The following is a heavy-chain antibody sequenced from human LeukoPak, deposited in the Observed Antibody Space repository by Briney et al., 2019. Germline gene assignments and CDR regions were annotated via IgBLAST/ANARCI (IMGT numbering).Heavy chain of an antibody. J-gene: IGHJ3*02. CDR3: ATGGYYDSSGYHDAFDI. D-gene: IGHD3-22*01. Sequence: SETLSLTCAVYGGSFSGYYWSWIRQPPGKGLEWIGEINHSGSTNYNPSLKSRVTISVDTSKNQFSLKLSSVTAADTAVYYCATGGYYDSSGYHDAFDIWGQGTMVTVPS. CDR1: GGSFSGYY. CDR2: INHSGST. V-gene: IGHV4-34*01.